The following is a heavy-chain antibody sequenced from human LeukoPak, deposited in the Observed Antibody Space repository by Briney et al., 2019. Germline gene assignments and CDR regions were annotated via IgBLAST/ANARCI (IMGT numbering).Heavy chain of an antibody. CDR3: ARVTYSSSSMSVDGFDI. Sequence: PSQTLSLTCTVSGGSISSAGDYWSWIRQPPGKGLEWIGYIYHTGSTYYNRSLKSRVTISVDRSKNQFSLKLNSVTAADTAVYYCARVTYSSSSMSVDGFDIWGQGTMVTVSS. CDR2: IYHTGST. V-gene: IGHV4-30-2*01. CDR1: GGSISSAGDY. J-gene: IGHJ3*02. D-gene: IGHD6-6*01.